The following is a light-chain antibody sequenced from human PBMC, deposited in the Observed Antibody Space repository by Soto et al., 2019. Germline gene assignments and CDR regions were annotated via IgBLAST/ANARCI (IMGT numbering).Light chain of an antibody. J-gene: IGLJ1*01. Sequence: QSALTQPASVSGSPGQSIAISCTGASIDVGGYNYVSWYQQHPGKALKLMIYDVASRPSGVSDRFSGSKSGNTASLTISGLQAEDEADYYCSSYTSSSTLYVFGTGTQLTVL. CDR1: SIDVGGYNY. CDR3: SSYTSSSTLYV. V-gene: IGLV2-14*03. CDR2: DVA.